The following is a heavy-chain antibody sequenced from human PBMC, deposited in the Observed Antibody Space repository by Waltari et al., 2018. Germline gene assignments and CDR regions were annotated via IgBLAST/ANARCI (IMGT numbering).Heavy chain of an antibody. CDR2: IYHTGST. J-gene: IGHJ4*02. D-gene: IGHD3-10*01. V-gene: IGHV4-59*01. CDR3: ARIQGTSVPDY. CDR1: GGSIFSYY. Sequence: QVQLQESGPGRVKPSETLSLPCTVPGGSIFSYYWSWIRQPPGKGLEYIGYIYHTGSTNYNPSLKSRVTMSVDTSQNQFSLRLTSVTAADTAIYYCARIQGTSVPDYWGQGTLVIVSS.